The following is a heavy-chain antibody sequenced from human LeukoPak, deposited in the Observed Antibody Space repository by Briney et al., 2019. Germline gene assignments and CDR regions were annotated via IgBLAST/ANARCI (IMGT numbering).Heavy chain of an antibody. V-gene: IGHV4-39*01. CDR2: IHSTGNS. D-gene: IGHD2-15*01. Sequence: PSETLSLTCTVSGGSIRGTDLFWGWIRQLPGKGLEWIGNIHSTGNSFCNPSLKSRVTISVDTSKNQFSLRLSSVTPADTAVYYCEKDSHLDVWGHGTTVTVSS. J-gene: IGHJ6*02. CDR3: EKDSHLDV. CDR1: GGSIRGTDLF.